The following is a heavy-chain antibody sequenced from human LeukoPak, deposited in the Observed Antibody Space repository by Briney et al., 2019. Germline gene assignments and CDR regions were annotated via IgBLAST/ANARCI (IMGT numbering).Heavy chain of an antibody. CDR2: IYHSGST. Sequence: HPSQTLSLTCTVSGVSISSGGYYWSWIRQPPGKGLEWIGYIYHSGSTYYNPSLKSRVTISVDRSKNQFSLKLSSVTAADTAVYYCARGNRGGSHPRGAFDIWGQGTMVTVSS. V-gene: IGHV4-30-2*01. D-gene: IGHD2-15*01. CDR3: ARGNRGGSHPRGAFDI. CDR1: GVSISSGGYY. J-gene: IGHJ3*02.